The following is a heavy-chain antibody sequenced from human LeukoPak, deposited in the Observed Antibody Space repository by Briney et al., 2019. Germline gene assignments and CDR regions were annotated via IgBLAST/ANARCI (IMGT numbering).Heavy chain of an antibody. V-gene: IGHV4-39*07. CDR2: IYYSGST. CDR1: GGSISSSSYY. CDR3: ARGVWFGYSYGPMGAFDI. D-gene: IGHD5-18*01. J-gene: IGHJ3*02. Sequence: SETLSLTCTVSGGSISSSSYYWGWIRQPPGKGLEWIGSIYYSGSTNYNPSLKSRVTISVDTSKNQFSLKLSSVTAADTAVYYCARGVWFGYSYGPMGAFDIWGQGTMVTVSS.